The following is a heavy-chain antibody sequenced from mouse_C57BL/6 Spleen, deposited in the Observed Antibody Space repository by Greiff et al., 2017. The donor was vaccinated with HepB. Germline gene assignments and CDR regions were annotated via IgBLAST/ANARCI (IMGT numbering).Heavy chain of an antibody. Sequence: QVQLQQSGAELMKPGASVKLSCKATGYTFTGYWIEWVKQRPGHGLEWIGEILPGSGSTNYNEKFKGKATFTADTSSNTAYMQLSSLTTEDSAIYYCARSTTVVATSYYYAMDYWGQGTSVTVSS. J-gene: IGHJ4*01. CDR1: GYTFTGYW. V-gene: IGHV1-9*01. CDR2: ILPGSGST. D-gene: IGHD1-1*01. CDR3: ARSTTVVATSYYYAMDY.